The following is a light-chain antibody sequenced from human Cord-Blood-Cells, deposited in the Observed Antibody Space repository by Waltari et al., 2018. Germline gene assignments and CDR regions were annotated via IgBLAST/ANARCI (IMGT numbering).Light chain of an antibody. J-gene: IGLJ1*01. CDR1: QLGDKY. Sequence: SYELPQPPSVSVSPGPTTSITCSGDQLGDKYACWYQQKPGQSPLLVIYQDSKRPSGIPERFSGSNSGNTATLTISGTQAMDEADYYCQAWDSSSYVFGTGTKVTVL. CDR3: QAWDSSSYV. V-gene: IGLV3-1*01. CDR2: QDS.